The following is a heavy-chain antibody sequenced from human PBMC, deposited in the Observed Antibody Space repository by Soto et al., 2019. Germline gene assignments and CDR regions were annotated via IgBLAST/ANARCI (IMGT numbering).Heavy chain of an antibody. J-gene: IGHJ4*02. CDR1: GFTFSSYS. Sequence: GGSLSLSCAASGFTFSSYSMNWVRQAPGKGLEWVSYISSSSSTIYYADSVKGRFTISRDNAKNSLYLQMNSLRAEDTAVYYCARANYYGSPGDFDYWGQGTLVTVSS. CDR3: ARANYYGSPGDFDY. V-gene: IGHV3-48*01. CDR2: ISSSSSTI. D-gene: IGHD3-10*01.